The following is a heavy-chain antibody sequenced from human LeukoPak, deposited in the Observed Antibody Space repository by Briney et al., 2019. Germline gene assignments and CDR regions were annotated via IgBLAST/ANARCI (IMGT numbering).Heavy chain of an antibody. CDR2: ISRSGSPI. CDR1: GLTFSSFE. D-gene: IGHD6-19*01. Sequence: GGSLTLSCGASGLTFSSFETNWVRQAPGEGREWVSYISRSGSPIYYADSVKGRFTISRDNAKNSMYLQMNGLRAEDTAIYYCVLRGAVAAADFWGQGTLVTVSS. V-gene: IGHV3-48*03. J-gene: IGHJ4*02. CDR3: VLRGAVAAADF.